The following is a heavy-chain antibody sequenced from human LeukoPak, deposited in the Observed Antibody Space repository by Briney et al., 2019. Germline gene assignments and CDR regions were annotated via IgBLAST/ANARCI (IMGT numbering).Heavy chain of an antibody. D-gene: IGHD2-2*01. Sequence: SETLSLTCTVSGGSISSSSYFWGWIRQPPGKGLEWIGSISYTGSTYSNPSLKSRVTMSVDTSKNQFSLKLSSVTAADTAVFYCSRGVVPAALWQKWFDPWGQGTLVIVSS. V-gene: IGHV4-39*07. J-gene: IGHJ5*02. CDR1: GGSISSSSYF. CDR2: ISYTGST. CDR3: SRGVVPAALWQKWFDP.